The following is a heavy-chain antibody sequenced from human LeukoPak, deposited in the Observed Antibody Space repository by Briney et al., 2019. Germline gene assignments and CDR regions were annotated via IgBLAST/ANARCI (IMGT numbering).Heavy chain of an antibody. Sequence: GASVKVSCKVSGYTFTELSMHWVRQAPGKGLEWMGIIYPGDSDTRYSPSFQGQVTISADKPISTAYLQWSSLKASDTAMYYCARHGAVAGTSPFDYWGQGTLVTVSS. D-gene: IGHD6-19*01. CDR2: IYPGDSDT. V-gene: IGHV5-51*01. CDR1: GYTFTELS. CDR3: ARHGAVAGTSPFDY. J-gene: IGHJ4*02.